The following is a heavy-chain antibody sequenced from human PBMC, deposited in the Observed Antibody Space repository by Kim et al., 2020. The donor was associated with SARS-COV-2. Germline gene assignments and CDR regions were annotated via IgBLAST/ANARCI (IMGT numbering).Heavy chain of an antibody. V-gene: IGHV7-4-1*02. CDR2: INTNTGNP. CDR1: GYTFTSYA. D-gene: IGHD3-9*01. CDR3: ARVPRGYDILLYYYDMDV. J-gene: IGHJ6*02. Sequence: ASVKVSCKASGYTFTSYAMNWVRQAPGQGLEWMGWINTNTGNPTYAQGFTGRFVFSLDTSVSTAYLQISSLKAEDTAVYYCARVPRGYDILLYYYDMDVWGQGTTVTVSS.